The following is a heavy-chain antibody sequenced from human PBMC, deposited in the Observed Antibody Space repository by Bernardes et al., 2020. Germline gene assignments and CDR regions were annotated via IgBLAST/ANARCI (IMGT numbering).Heavy chain of an antibody. Sequence: GGSLRLSCTASGFSFGDYALSWVRQAPGKGLEWVGFIRIKAYGGTIEYAASVKGRFSISRDDSKSIAYLQMNSLKTEDTAVYYCTRNYDFWSGYRWFDAWGQGTLVTVSS. D-gene: IGHD3-3*01. J-gene: IGHJ5*02. CDR3: TRNYDFWSGYRWFDA. V-gene: IGHV3-49*04. CDR2: IRIKAYGGTI. CDR1: GFSFGDYA.